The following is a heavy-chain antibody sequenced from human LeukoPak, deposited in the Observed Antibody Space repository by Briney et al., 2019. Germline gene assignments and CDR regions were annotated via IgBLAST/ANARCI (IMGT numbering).Heavy chain of an antibody. D-gene: IGHD6-6*01. V-gene: IGHV4-34*01. CDR3: RAYSSSYYYYYYMEV. J-gene: IGHJ6*03. CDR2: INHSGST. Sequence: SETLSLTCAVYGGSFSGYYWSWIRQPPGKGLEWIGEINHSGSTNYNPSLKSRVTISVDTSKNQFSLKLSSVTAADTAAYYCRAYSSSYYYYYYMEVWGKGTTVTVSS. CDR1: GGSFSGYY.